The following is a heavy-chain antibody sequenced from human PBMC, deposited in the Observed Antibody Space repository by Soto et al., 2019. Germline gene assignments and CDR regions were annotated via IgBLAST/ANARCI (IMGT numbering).Heavy chain of an antibody. J-gene: IGHJ3*02. CDR1: GFTFGAYT. CDR2: ISYDGNRE. D-gene: IGHD1-26*01. Sequence: QMHLVESGGGVVQPGGSLRLSCAASGFTFGAYTMHWVRQAPGKGLEWVTDISYDGNRERYTDPVKGRFAVSRDNPKSTVYLQMNSLRPEDTALYYCARDGYSGRSDGFDIWGQGTMVTVSS. V-gene: IGHV3-30*09. CDR3: ARDGYSGRSDGFDI.